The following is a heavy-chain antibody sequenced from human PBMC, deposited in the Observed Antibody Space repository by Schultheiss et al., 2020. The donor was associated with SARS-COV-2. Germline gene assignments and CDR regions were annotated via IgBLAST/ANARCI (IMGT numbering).Heavy chain of an antibody. CDR2: INHSGST. D-gene: IGHD3-10*01. Sequence: SQTLSLTCTVSGGSISSGDYYWSWIRQPPGKGLEWIGEINHSGSTNYNPSLKSRVTISVDKSKNQFSLKLSSVTAADTAVYYCARGGVRGGYFDYWGQGTLVTVSS. J-gene: IGHJ4*02. CDR1: GGSISSGDYY. CDR3: ARGGVRGGYFDY. V-gene: IGHV4-30-4*01.